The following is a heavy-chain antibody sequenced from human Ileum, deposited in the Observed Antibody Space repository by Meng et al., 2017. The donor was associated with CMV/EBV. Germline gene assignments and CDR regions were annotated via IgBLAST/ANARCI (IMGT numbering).Heavy chain of an antibody. CDR2: ISSSSSYI. CDR1: GFTFSSYS. D-gene: IGHD4/OR15-4a*01. J-gene: IGHJ6*02. Sequence: GGPLRLSCAASGFTFSSYSMNWVRQAPGKGLEWVSSISSSSSYIYYADSVKGRFTISRDNAKNSLYLQMNSLRAEDTAVYYCAKSLTYFHYHGMDVWGQGTTVTVSS. CDR3: AKSLTYFHYHGMDV. V-gene: IGHV3-21*01.